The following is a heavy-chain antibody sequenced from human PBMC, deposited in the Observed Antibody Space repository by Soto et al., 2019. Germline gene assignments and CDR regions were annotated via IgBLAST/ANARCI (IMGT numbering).Heavy chain of an antibody. V-gene: IGHV1-2*04. J-gene: IGHJ6*03. D-gene: IGHD2-8*01. CDR3: ARGFRGYCTNGVCYTPYYYYMDV. CDR2: INPNSGGT. Sequence: QVQLVQSGAEVKKPGASVKVSCKASGYTFTGYYMHWVRQAPGQGLEWMGWINPNSGGTNYAQKFQGWVTIDRDTSISTAYMELSRLRSDDTAVYYCARGFRGYCTNGVCYTPYYYYMDVWGKGTTVTVSS. CDR1: GYTFTGYY.